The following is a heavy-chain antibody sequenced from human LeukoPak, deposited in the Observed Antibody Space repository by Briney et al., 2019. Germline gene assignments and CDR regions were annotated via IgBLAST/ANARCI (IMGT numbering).Heavy chain of an antibody. Sequence: GGSLRLSCAASGFTFSSYSMNWVRQAPGKGLEWASYISSSSSIIYYEDSVKGRFTISRDNAKNSLYLQMNSLRAEDTAVYYCAKGGTYYDFWSGYSFDYWGQGTLVTVSS. D-gene: IGHD3-3*01. CDR1: GFTFSSYS. CDR3: AKGGTYYDFWSGYSFDY. J-gene: IGHJ4*02. CDR2: ISSSSSII. V-gene: IGHV3-48*01.